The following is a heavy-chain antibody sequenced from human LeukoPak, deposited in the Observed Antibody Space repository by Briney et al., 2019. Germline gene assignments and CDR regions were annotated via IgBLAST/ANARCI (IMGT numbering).Heavy chain of an antibody. D-gene: IGHD2-15*01. CDR3: ATVVGPSIYYFDY. J-gene: IGHJ4*02. CDR2: MNPNSGNT. Sequence: ASVKVSCKASGYTFTSYDINWVRQATGQGLEWMGWMNPNSGNTGYAQKFQGRVTMTEDTSTDTAYMELSSLRSEDTAVYYCATVVGPSIYYFDYWGQGTLVTVSS. V-gene: IGHV1-8*01. CDR1: GYTFTSYD.